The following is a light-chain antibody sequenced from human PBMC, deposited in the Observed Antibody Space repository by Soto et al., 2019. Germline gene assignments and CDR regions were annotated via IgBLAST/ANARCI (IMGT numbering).Light chain of an antibody. J-gene: IGLJ2*01. V-gene: IGLV2-8*01. Sequence: QSVLTQPPSASGSPGQSVTISCTGTSSDIGGYKYVSWYQQHPGKAPKLMIYDVNKRPSGVPDSFSGSKSGNTASLTVSGLKAEDEADYYCSSYAGSNNFVLFGGGTKVTVL. CDR2: DVN. CDR1: SSDIGGYKY. CDR3: SSYAGSNNFVL.